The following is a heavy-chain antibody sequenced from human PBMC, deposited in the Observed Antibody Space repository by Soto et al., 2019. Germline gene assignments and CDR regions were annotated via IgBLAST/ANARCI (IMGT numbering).Heavy chain of an antibody. CDR1: GGSISSSY. J-gene: IGHJ4*01. D-gene: IGHD6-13*01. CDR2: IYDSGST. CDR3: ARQLIY. Sequence: QVQLQESGPGLVKPSETLSLTCTVSGGSISSSYWSWIRQPPGKGLEWIGYIYDSGSTYYNSSLKSRVTMSVDTSKNQFSLKLSSVTAADTAVYYCARQLIYWGQEPRSPSPQ. V-gene: IGHV4-59*08.